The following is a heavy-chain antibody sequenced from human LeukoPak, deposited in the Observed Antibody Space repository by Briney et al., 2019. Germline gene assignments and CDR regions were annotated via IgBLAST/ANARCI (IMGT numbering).Heavy chain of an antibody. Sequence: ASVKVSCKTSGYTFAAYGISWVRQAPGLGLEWMGWISGNNDNANYAQKVQGRVTMTADTSTSTAYMDWRSLRSDDTAVYYCARDGQYSSSWYMSYYGMDVWGQGTTVTVSS. CDR1: GYTFAAYG. CDR3: ARDGQYSSSWYMSYYGMDV. CDR2: ISGNNDNA. J-gene: IGHJ6*02. V-gene: IGHV1-18*01. D-gene: IGHD6-13*01.